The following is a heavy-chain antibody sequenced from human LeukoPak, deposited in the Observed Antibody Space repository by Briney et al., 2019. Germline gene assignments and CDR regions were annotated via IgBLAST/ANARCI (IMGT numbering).Heavy chain of an antibody. J-gene: IGHJ3*02. CDR2: IKGDGSEA. CDR3: ARDSSPFDDGVYWDALDI. V-gene: IGHV3-7*01. Sequence: GGSLRLSCAASGFTFSNYWMTWVRQAPGKGLEWVANIKGDGSEASYVDSVKGRFTISRDNAKNSLSLLMYSLRVEDTAVYYCARDSSPFDDGVYWDALDIWGQGTMVTVSS. CDR1: GFTFSNYW. D-gene: IGHD2-8*01.